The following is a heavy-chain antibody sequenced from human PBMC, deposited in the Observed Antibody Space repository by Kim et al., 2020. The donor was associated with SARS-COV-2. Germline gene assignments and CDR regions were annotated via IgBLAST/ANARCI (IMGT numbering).Heavy chain of an antibody. CDR1: GGSISSSSYY. V-gene: IGHV4-39*01. D-gene: IGHD3-10*01. J-gene: IGHJ4*02. Sequence: SETLSLTCTVSGGSISSSSYYWGWIRQPPGKGLEWIGSIFYIGTTYYNPSLKSRVTISLATSKNQFSRKLSSVTAADTAVYYCARRGEGWYFDYWGQGTLVTVSS. CDR3: ARRGEGWYFDY. CDR2: IFYIGTT.